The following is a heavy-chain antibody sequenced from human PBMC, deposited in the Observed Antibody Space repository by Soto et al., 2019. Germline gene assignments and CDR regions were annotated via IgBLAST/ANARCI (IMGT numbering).Heavy chain of an antibody. Sequence: ASVKVSCKASGYTFTSYGISWVRQAPGQGLEWMGWISAYNDNTNYAQKLQGRVTMTTDTSTSTAYMELRSLRSDDTAVYYCARDVPPRYCTNGVCKHGWFDPWGQGTLVTVS. CDR2: ISAYNDNT. CDR1: GYTFTSYG. J-gene: IGHJ5*02. CDR3: ARDVPPRYCTNGVCKHGWFDP. V-gene: IGHV1-18*04. D-gene: IGHD2-8*01.